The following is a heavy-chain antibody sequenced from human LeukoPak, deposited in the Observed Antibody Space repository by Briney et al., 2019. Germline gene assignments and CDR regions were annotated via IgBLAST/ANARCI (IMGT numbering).Heavy chain of an antibody. CDR1: GYTLTSYY. V-gene: IGHV1-46*01. Sequence: ASVKVSCKASGYTLTSYYMHWVRQAPGQGLEWMGIINPSGGSTSYAQRFQGRVTMTRDTSTSTVYMELSRLRSEDTAVYYCARGGQIVATLIDYWGQGTLVTVSS. CDR2: INPSGGST. J-gene: IGHJ4*02. CDR3: ARGGQIVATLIDY. D-gene: IGHD5-12*01.